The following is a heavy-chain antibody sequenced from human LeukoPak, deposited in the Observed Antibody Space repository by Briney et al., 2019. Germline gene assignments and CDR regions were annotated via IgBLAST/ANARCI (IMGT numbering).Heavy chain of an antibody. Sequence: SDTLSLLCTVSGGFMSSYYWLGIRQPAGKGLEWIRRIYTSGSTNDKPSLKSRVTMSVDTSKNQMSLKRSSVTAADTAVYYCARELMGAESVHFDYWGQGTLVTASS. CDR2: IYTSGST. J-gene: IGHJ4*02. CDR1: GGFMSSYY. V-gene: IGHV4-4*07. CDR3: ARELMGAESVHFDY. D-gene: IGHD1-26*01.